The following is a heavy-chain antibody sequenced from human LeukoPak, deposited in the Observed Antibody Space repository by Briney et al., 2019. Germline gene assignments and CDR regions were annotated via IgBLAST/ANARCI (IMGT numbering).Heavy chain of an antibody. D-gene: IGHD3-22*01. Sequence: SVKVSCKASGGTFSSYAISWVRQAPGQGLEWMGGIIPIFGTANYAQKFQGRVTITTDESTSTAYMELSSLRSEDTAVYYCASPRRPYDSSGSMFQHWGQGTLVTVSS. CDR1: GGTFSSYA. CDR3: ASPRRPYDSSGSMFQH. CDR2: IIPIFGTA. V-gene: IGHV1-69*05. J-gene: IGHJ1*01.